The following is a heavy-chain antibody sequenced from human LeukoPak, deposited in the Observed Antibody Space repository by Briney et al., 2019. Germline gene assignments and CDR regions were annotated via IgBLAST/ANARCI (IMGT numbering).Heavy chain of an antibody. CDR3: ARDLVGATTGYYYGMDV. CDR1: GYTLTGYY. D-gene: IGHD1-26*01. CDR2: INPNSGGT. J-gene: IGHJ6*02. V-gene: IGHV1-2*04. Sequence: GASVKVSCKASGYTLTGYYMHWVRQAPGQGLEWVGWINPNSGGTNYAQKFQGWVTMTRDTSISTAYMELSRLRSDDTAVYYCARDLVGATTGYYYGMDVWGQGTTVTVSS.